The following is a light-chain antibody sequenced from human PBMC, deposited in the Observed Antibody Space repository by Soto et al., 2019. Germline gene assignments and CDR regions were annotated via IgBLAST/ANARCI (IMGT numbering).Light chain of an antibody. CDR1: SSNIGINT. J-gene: IGLJ1*01. CDR2: NNN. Sequence: QSVLTQPPSASETPGQRVTISCSGSSSNIGINTVDWFQQLPGTAPKLLIYNNNQRPSGVPDRFSGSKSGTSASLAISGLQSEDESDYYCAEWDDSLNGYVFGTGTKVTVL. CDR3: AEWDDSLNGYV. V-gene: IGLV1-44*01.